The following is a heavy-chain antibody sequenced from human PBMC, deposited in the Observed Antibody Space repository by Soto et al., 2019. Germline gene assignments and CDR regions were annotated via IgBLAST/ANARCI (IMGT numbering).Heavy chain of an antibody. J-gene: IGHJ6*02. V-gene: IGHV3-30-3*01. D-gene: IGHD2-15*01. CDR2: ISYDGNNK. Sequence: QVQLVESGGGVVQPGGSLTLSCAASGFTFNTYSVHWVRQAPDKGLEWVSVISYDGNNKHYAVSVAGRFTISRDNSNNTLYLQMHSLRGEDTAVYYCARAHKALFCNGGTCYFSSGMDVWGQGTTVTVSS. CDR1: GFTFNTYS. CDR3: ARAHKALFCNGGTCYFSSGMDV.